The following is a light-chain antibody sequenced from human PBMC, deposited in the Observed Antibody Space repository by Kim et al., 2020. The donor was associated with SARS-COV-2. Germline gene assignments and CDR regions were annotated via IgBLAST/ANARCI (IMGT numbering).Light chain of an antibody. CDR3: QQANSFPTT. CDR1: QGISSW. CDR2: AAS. V-gene: IGKV1-12*01. J-gene: IGKJ4*01. Sequence: SASGGERVTITCRASQGISSWLAGYQQKPGKAHKPLIYAASSVQSGVPTRFSGSGSGTDFTLNISSLQPEDFATYYCQQANSFPTTFGGGNKLEI.